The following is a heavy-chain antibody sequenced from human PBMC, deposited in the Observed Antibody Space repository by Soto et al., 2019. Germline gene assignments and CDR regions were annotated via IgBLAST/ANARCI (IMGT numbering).Heavy chain of an antibody. J-gene: IGHJ5*02. CDR3: ARVGMGVCSGGSCYSSWFDP. CDR2: ISYDGSNK. D-gene: IGHD2-15*01. CDR1: GFTFSSYA. V-gene: IGHV3-30-3*01. Sequence: GGSLRLSCAASGFTFSSYAMHWVRQAPGKGLEWVAVISYDGSNKYYADSVKGRFTISRDNSKNTLYLQMNSLRAEDTAVYYCARVGMGVCSGGSCYSSWFDPWGQGTLVTVSS.